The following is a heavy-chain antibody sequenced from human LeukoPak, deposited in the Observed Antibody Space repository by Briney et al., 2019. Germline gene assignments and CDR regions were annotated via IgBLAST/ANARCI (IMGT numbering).Heavy chain of an antibody. V-gene: IGHV4-34*01. J-gene: IGHJ4*02. CDR2: INHSGST. CDR3: ARGLHYYGSGTLSYFDY. CDR1: GGSFSGYY. D-gene: IGHD3-10*01. Sequence: SETLSLTCAVYGGSFSGYYWSWIRQPPGKGLEWIGEINHSGSTNYNPSLKSRVTISVDTSKNQFSLKLSSVTAADTAVYYCARGLHYYGSGTLSYFDYWGQGTLVTVSS.